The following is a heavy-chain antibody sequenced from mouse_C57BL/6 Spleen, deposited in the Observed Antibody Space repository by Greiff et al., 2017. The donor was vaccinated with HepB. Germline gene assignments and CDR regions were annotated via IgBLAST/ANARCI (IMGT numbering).Heavy chain of an antibody. V-gene: IGHV1-64*01. CDR2: IHPNSGST. D-gene: IGHD2-4*01. CDR1: GYTFTSYW. J-gene: IGHJ1*03. Sequence: QVQLKESGAELVKPGASVKLSCKASGYTFTSYWMHWVKQRPGQGLEWIGMIHPNSGSTNYNEKFKSKATLTVDKSSSTAYMQLSSLTSEDSAVYYCARTIYYDYDVWYFDVWGTGTTVTVSS. CDR3: ARTIYYDYDVWYFDV.